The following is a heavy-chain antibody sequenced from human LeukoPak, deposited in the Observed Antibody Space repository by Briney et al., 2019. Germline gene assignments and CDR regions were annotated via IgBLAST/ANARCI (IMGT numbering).Heavy chain of an antibody. CDR2: IYYSGST. CDR3: ARLRAPNWFDP. Sequence: PSETLSLTCTVSGGSISSGGYYWSWIRQHPGKGLGWIGYIYYSGSTYYNPSLKSRVTISVDTSKNQFSLKLSSVTAADTAVYYCARLRAPNWFDPWGQGTLVTVSS. V-gene: IGHV4-31*03. CDR1: GGSISSGGYY. J-gene: IGHJ5*02. D-gene: IGHD3-10*01.